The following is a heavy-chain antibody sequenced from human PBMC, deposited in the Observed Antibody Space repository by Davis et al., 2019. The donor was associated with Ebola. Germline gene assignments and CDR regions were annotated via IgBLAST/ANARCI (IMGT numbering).Heavy chain of an antibody. CDR1: GFTFSGSA. D-gene: IGHD1-7*01. Sequence: GESLKISCAASGFTFSGSAMHWVRQASGKGLEWVGRIRSKANSYATAYAASVKGRFTISRDDSKNTAYLQMNSLKTEDTAVYYCTSREGTGTTPAFDIWGQGTMVTVSS. CDR2: IRSKANSYAT. CDR3: TSREGTGTTPAFDI. V-gene: IGHV3-73*01. J-gene: IGHJ3*02.